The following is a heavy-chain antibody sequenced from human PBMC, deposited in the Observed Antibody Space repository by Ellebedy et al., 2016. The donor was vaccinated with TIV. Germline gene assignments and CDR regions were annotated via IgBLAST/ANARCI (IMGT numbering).Heavy chain of an antibody. CDR1: GFTFSSYS. D-gene: IGHD6-13*01. Sequence: PGGSLRLSCAASGFTFSSYSMNWVRQAPGKGLEWVSSISSSSSYIYYADSVKGRFTISRDNAKNSLYLQMNSLRAEDTAVYYCANSRIAAAGTDSFDYWGQGTLVTVSS. CDR2: ISSSSSYI. J-gene: IGHJ4*02. CDR3: ANSRIAAAGTDSFDY. V-gene: IGHV3-21*01.